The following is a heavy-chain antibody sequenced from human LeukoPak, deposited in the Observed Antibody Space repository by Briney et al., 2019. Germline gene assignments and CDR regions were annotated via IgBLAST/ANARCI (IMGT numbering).Heavy chain of an antibody. J-gene: IGHJ4*02. D-gene: IGHD3-22*01. CDR2: ISSSSSYI. V-gene: IGHV3-21*01. CDR3: ARDETSYYYDSSGHY. CDR1: GFTFSSCS. Sequence: GGSLRLSCAASGFTFSSCSMNWVRQAPGKGLEWVSSISSSSSYIYYADSVKGRFTISRDNAKNSLYLQMNSLRAEDTAVYYCARDETSYYYDSSGHYWGQGTLVTVSS.